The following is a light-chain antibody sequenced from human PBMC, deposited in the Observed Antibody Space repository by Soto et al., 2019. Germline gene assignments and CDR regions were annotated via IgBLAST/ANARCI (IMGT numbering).Light chain of an antibody. CDR1: SSDVGVYNY. CDR2: DVS. Sequence: QSVLTQPRSVSGSPGQSVTISCTGTSSDVGVYNYVSWYQQYPGKAPKIMIYDVSKRPSGVPDRFSGSKSDNTASLTISGLQAEDEADYYCCSNAGSYTFVFGIGTKVTVL. J-gene: IGLJ1*01. V-gene: IGLV2-11*01. CDR3: CSNAGSYTFV.